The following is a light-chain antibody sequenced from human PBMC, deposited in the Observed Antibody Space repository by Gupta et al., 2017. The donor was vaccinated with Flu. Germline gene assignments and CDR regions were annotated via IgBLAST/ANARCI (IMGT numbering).Light chain of an antibody. J-gene: IGLJ3*02. CDR2: DDD. CDR1: NIGSET. V-gene: IGLV3-21*02. CDR3: QVGDTASDHWL. Sequence: GHTASIAWEGNNIGSETVDGYQQKPGQAPVLVLYDDDVRPSGSPERFSGSNSGNTATLTIRRVEAGDEADYYCQVGDTASDHWLFGAGTTLTVV.